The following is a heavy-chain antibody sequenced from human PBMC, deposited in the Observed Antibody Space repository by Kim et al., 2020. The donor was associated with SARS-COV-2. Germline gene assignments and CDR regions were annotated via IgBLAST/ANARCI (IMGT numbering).Heavy chain of an antibody. D-gene: IGHD6-13*01. CDR1: GFTFDDYA. J-gene: IGHJ5*02. CDR3: AVGGGAAVGWFDP. CDR2: ISWNSGSI. V-gene: IGHV3-9*01. Sequence: GGSLRLSCAASGFTFDDYAMHWVRQAPGKGLEWVSGISWNSGSIGYADSVKGRFTISRDNAKNSLYLQMNSLRAEDTALYYCAVGGGAAVGWFDPWGQGTLVTVSS.